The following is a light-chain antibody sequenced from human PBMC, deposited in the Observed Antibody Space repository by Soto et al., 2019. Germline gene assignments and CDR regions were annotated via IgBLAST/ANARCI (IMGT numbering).Light chain of an antibody. J-gene: IGLJ2*01. CDR3: TSWTTSTTMI. CDR1: RSDIGAYNF. Sequence: QSVLTQPASVSGSPGQSITISCTGTRSDIGAYNFVSWYQQHPGEVPKLILYDVNVRPSGVSNRFSGSKSGNTASLTIFGLQAEDEADYYCTSWTTSTTMIFGGGTKLTVL. CDR2: DVN. V-gene: IGLV2-14*03.